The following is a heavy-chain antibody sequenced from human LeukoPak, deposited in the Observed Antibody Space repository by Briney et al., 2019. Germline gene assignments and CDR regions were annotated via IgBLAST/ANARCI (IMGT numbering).Heavy chain of an antibody. CDR3: ARDWEANGSGSYYTGNY. V-gene: IGHV1-46*01. CDR1: GYTFTSYY. D-gene: IGHD3-10*01. Sequence: ASVKVSCKASGYTFTSYYMHWVRQAPGQGLEWMGIINPSGGSTSYAQKFQGRVTMTRDTSTSTVYMELSSLRSEDTAVYYCARDWEANGSGSYYTGNYWGQGTLVTVSS. J-gene: IGHJ4*02. CDR2: INPSGGST.